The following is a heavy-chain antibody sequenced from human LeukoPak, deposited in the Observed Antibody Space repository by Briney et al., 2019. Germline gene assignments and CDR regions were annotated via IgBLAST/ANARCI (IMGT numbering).Heavy chain of an antibody. CDR1: GGSISSYY. Sequence: SETPSLTCTVSGGSISSYYWSWIRQPAGKGLEWIGRIYTSGSTNYNPSLKSRVTMSVDTSKNQFSLKLSSVAAADTAVYYCARVGHLARSDAFDIWGQGTMVTVSS. CDR2: IYTSGST. J-gene: IGHJ3*02. V-gene: IGHV4-4*07. CDR3: ARVGHLARSDAFDI.